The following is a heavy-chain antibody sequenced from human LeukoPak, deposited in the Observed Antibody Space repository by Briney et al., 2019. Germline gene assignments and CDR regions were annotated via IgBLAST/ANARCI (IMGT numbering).Heavy chain of an antibody. Sequence: GSSVKVSCKASGGTFSSYAISWVRQAPGQGLEWMGGIIPIFGTANYAQKFQGRVTITTDESTSTAYMELSSLRSEDTAVYYCAKPLDCSSTSCYGYYYYYMDVWGKGTTVTVSS. V-gene: IGHV1-69*05. CDR3: AKPLDCSSTSCYGYYYYYMDV. CDR1: GGTFSSYA. CDR2: IIPIFGTA. D-gene: IGHD2-2*01. J-gene: IGHJ6*03.